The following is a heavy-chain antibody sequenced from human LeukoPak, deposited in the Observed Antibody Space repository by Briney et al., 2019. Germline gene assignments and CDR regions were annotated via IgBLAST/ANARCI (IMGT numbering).Heavy chain of an antibody. CDR3: ARQPHGYYCMDV. V-gene: IGHV1-69*05. Sequence: SVKVSCKASGGTFSSYAISWVRQAPGQGLEWMGGIIPIFGTANYAQKFQGRVTITTDESTSTAYMELSSLRSEDTAVYYCARQPHGYYCMDVWGKGTTVTVSS. CDR1: GGTFSSYA. J-gene: IGHJ6*03. CDR2: IIPIFGTA.